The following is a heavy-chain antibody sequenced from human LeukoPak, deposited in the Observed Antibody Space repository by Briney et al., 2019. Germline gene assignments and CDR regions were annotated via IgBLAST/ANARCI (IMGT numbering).Heavy chain of an antibody. CDR3: ARHGSTNDAFDI. Sequence: ASETLSLTCAVYGGSFSGYYWSWIRQPPGKGLEWIGEINHSGSTNYNPSLKSRVTISVDTSKNQFSLKLSSVTAADTAVYYCARHGSTNDAFDIWGQGAMVTVSS. D-gene: IGHD2-2*01. CDR2: INHSGST. J-gene: IGHJ3*02. CDR1: GGSFSGYY. V-gene: IGHV4-34*01.